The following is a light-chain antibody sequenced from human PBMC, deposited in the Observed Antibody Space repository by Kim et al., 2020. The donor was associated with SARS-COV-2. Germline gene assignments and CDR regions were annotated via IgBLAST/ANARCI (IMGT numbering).Light chain of an antibody. J-gene: IGLJ1*01. CDR2: DVS. CDR1: SSEVGYYTS. V-gene: IGLV2-14*04. CDR3: SSHTTSSTYV. Sequence: QASTRSCTGTSSEVGYYTSVSWYQQHPGKVPKLIIYDVSERASGVSNRFSGSQSGNTASLTISGLRAEDEGDYYCSSHTTSSTYVFGSGTKVTVL.